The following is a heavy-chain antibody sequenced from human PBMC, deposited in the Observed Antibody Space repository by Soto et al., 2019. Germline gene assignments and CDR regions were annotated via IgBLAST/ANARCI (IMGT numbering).Heavy chain of an antibody. D-gene: IGHD3-22*01. CDR3: ARDQYYDSSGYSDAFDT. J-gene: IGHJ3*02. V-gene: IGHV4-59*01. CDR1: CGSISSYY. Sequence: SETLSLTCTVSCGSISSYYWSWIRQPPGKGLEWIGYIYYSGSTNYNPSLKSRVTISVDTSKNQFSLKLSSVTAADTAVYYCARDQYYDSSGYSDAFDTWGQGATVTVPS. CDR2: IYYSGST.